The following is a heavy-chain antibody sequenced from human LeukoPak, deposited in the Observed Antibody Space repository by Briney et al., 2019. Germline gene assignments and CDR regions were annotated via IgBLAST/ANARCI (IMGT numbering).Heavy chain of an antibody. D-gene: IGHD6-13*01. CDR3: AVIAAAGPYSTAAKRRDFDY. CDR1: GYTFTGYY. J-gene: IGHJ4*02. CDR2: INPNSGGT. V-gene: IGHV1-2*06. Sequence: GASVKVSCKASGYTFTGYYMHWVRQAPGQGLEWMGRINPNSGGTNYAQKFQGRVTMTRDTSISTAYMELSRLKSDDTAVYYCAVIAAAGPYSTAAKRRDFDYWGQGTLVTVSS.